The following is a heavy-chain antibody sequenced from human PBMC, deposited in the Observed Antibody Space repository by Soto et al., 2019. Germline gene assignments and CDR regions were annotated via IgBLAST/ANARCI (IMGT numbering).Heavy chain of an antibody. CDR2: ISGSGDST. CDR1: GFTFSSYA. D-gene: IGHD3-10*01. J-gene: IGHJ4*02. V-gene: IGHV3-23*01. CDR3: AKDREGSYSRYYFDY. Sequence: GGSLRLSCAASGFTFSSYAMSWVRQAPGKGLEWVSAISGSGDSTYYADSVRGRFTISRDNSKNTLYLQMNSLRAEDTAVYYCAKDREGSYSRYYFDYWGQGTLVTVSS.